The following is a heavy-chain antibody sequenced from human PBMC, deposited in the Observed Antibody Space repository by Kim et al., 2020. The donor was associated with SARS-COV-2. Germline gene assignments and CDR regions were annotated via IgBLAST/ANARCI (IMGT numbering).Heavy chain of an antibody. Sequence: SETLSLTCAVYGGSFSGYYWSWIRQPPGKGLEWIGEINHSGSTNYNPSLKSRVTISVDTSKNQFSLKLSSVTAADTAVYYCVRSPYPSGSNWFDPWGQGTLVTVSS. CDR1: GGSFSGYY. D-gene: IGHD3-10*01. CDR3: VRSPYPSGSNWFDP. J-gene: IGHJ5*02. V-gene: IGHV4-34*01. CDR2: INHSGST.